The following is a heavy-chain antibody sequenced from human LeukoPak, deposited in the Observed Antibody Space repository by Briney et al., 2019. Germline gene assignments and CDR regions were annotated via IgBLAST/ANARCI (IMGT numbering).Heavy chain of an antibody. D-gene: IGHD3-3*01. CDR2: IIPIFGTA. CDR1: GGTFISYA. Sequence: SVKVSCKASGGTFISYAISWVRQAPGQGLEWMGGIIPIFGTANYAQKFQGRVTITADESTSTAYMELSSLRSEDTAVYYCARHRYFWSGYYYYYYYYMDVWGKGTTVTVSS. J-gene: IGHJ6*03. V-gene: IGHV1-69*01. CDR3: ARHRYFWSGYYYYYYYYMDV.